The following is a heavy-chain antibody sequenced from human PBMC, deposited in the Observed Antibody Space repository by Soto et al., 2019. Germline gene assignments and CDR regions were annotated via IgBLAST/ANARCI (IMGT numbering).Heavy chain of an antibody. CDR2: ISAYNGNT. D-gene: IGHD2-2*01. CDR3: ARDSWCISTSCYAPIDY. Sequence: QVQLVQSGAEVKKPGASVKVSCKASGYTFTSYGISWVRQAPGQGLEWMGWISAYNGNTNYAQKLRGRVTMTTDTSTSTAYMELRSLRSDDTAVYYCARDSWCISTSCYAPIDYWGQGTLVTVSS. J-gene: IGHJ4*02. V-gene: IGHV1-18*01. CDR1: GYTFTSYG.